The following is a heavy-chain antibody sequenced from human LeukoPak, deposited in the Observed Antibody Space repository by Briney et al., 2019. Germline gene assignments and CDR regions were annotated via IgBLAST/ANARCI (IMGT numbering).Heavy chain of an antibody. CDR3: ARDLSVVVPAAILNY. Sequence: GGSLRLSCAASGFTFSSYSMTWVRQAPGKGLEWVSSISSSSSYIYYADSVKGRFTISRDNAKNSLYLQMNSLRAEDTAVYYCARDLSVVVPAAILNYWGQGTLVTVSS. J-gene: IGHJ4*02. V-gene: IGHV3-21*01. D-gene: IGHD2-2*02. CDR2: ISSSSSYI. CDR1: GFTFSSYS.